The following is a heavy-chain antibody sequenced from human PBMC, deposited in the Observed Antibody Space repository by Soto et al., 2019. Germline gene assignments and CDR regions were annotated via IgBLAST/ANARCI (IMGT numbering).Heavy chain of an antibody. J-gene: IGHJ4*01. Sequence: GGSLRLSCAASGFTFSNAWRSWVRQAPGKGREWVGRIKRKIDRRTTDYAAPVNARFSISRHDSQHTLHLQMTSLRTEDTAVYYCQCSRWFVDYWGHGTLVTVSS. CDR2: IKRKIDRRTT. V-gene: IGHV3-15*01. CDR3: QCSRWFVDY. D-gene: IGHD6-13*01. CDR1: GFTFSNAW.